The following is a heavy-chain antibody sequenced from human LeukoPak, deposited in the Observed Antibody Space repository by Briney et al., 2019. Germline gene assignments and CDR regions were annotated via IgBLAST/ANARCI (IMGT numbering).Heavy chain of an antibody. CDR1: GFTFSNYA. CDR3: ARVSSSWRYFDY. D-gene: IGHD6-13*01. CDR2: ISGSGDST. V-gene: IGHV3-23*01. Sequence: PGGSLRLSCAASGFTFSNYAMRWVRQAPGKGLEWVSGISGSGDSTYYADSVKGRFTISRDNSKNTLYLQMNSLRAEDTAVYYCARVSSSWRYFDYWGQGTLVTVSS. J-gene: IGHJ4*02.